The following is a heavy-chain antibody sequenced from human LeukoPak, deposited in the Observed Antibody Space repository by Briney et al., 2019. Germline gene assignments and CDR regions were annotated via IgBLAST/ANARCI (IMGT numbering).Heavy chain of an antibody. V-gene: IGHV3-53*01. CDR3: ARSTVVTMTQHYFDY. D-gene: IGHD3-22*01. J-gene: IGHJ4*02. CDR1: GFTVSSYS. CDR2: IYSGGTT. Sequence: GGSLRLSCAASGFTVSSYSMNCIRQAPGKGLECVSVIYSGGTTYYADSVKGRFTISRDNSKNTLYLQMNSLRAEDTAVYYCARSTVVTMTQHYFDYWGQGALVTVSS.